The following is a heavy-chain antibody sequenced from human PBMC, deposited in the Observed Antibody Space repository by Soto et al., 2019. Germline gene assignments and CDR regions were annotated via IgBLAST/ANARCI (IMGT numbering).Heavy chain of an antibody. D-gene: IGHD3-10*01. CDR2: ISYSGST. CDR3: ARTYYGSGSATFDP. J-gene: IGHJ5*02. V-gene: IGHV4-59*11. CDR1: GGSLSSHY. Sequence: PSETLSLTCTVSGGSLSSHYWNWIRQSPGKGLEWIGYISYSGSTNYNPSLKSRVTISVDTSKNQFSLKLSSVTAADTAVYYCARTYYGSGSATFDPWGQGTLVTVSS.